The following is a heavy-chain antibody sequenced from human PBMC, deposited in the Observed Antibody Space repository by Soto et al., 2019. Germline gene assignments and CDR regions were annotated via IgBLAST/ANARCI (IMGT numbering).Heavy chain of an antibody. CDR2: ISGSGSGT. D-gene: IGHD3-22*01. CDR1: GFTFSSYA. Sequence: EVQLLESGGGLVQPGGSLRLSCAASGFTFSSYAMYWVRQAPGKGLEWVSGISGSGSGTYYADSVKGRFTISRDNSKNTLYLQMNSLRAEDTAVYYCAKGRSGYYDTFDYWGQGTLVTVSS. J-gene: IGHJ4*02. V-gene: IGHV3-23*01. CDR3: AKGRSGYYDTFDY.